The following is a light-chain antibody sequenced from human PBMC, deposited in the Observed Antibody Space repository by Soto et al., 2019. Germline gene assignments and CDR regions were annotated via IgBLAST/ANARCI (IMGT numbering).Light chain of an antibody. J-gene: IGLJ3*02. Sequence: QPVLTQSPSASASLGASVKLTCTLSTGHSSYAIAWHQQQPEKGPRYLMKLNSDGSHSKGDGIPDRFSGSTSGAERYLTISSLQSEDEADYYCQTWDTGIWVFGGGTKRPS. CDR3: QTWDTGIWV. V-gene: IGLV4-69*02. CDR1: TGHSSYA. CDR2: LNSDGSH.